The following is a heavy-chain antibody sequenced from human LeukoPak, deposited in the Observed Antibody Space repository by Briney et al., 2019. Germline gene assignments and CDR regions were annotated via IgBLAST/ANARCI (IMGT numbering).Heavy chain of an antibody. CDR1: GYPSSDYG. Sequence: ASVKVSCKASGYPSSDYGFTWVRHAPGQGLEWMGWISAYNGNTDYAQKFQDRVTLTIDTSTSTAYLDLRSLRSDDTAVYYCATVKRAVSDTWLDLWGQGTLVTVSS. D-gene: IGHD6-19*01. J-gene: IGHJ5*02. V-gene: IGHV1-18*01. CDR3: ATVKRAVSDTWLDL. CDR2: ISAYNGNT.